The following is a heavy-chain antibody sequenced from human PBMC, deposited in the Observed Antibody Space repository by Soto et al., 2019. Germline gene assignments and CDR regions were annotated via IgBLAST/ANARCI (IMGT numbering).Heavy chain of an antibody. V-gene: IGHV4-34*01. J-gene: IGHJ6*02. CDR1: GGSFSGYY. D-gene: IGHD2-2*01. CDR2: INHSGST. CDR3: ARGIVVGPASWMDV. Sequence: QVQLQQWGAGLLKPSETLSLTCAVYGGSFSGYYWSWIRQPPGKGLEWMGEINHSGSTNYNPSLKSRITISVDTSKNQFSLKLSSVTAADTAVYYCARGIVVGPASWMDVWGQGTTVTVSS.